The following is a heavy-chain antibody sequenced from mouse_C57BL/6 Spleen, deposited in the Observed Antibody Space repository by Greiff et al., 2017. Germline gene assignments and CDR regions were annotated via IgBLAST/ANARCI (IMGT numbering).Heavy chain of an antibody. CDR2: IYPGDGDT. CDR3: APRTTLVADWYFDV. CDR1: GYAFSSSW. V-gene: IGHV1-82*01. Sequence: QVQLQQSGPELVKPGASVKISCKASGYAFSSSWMNWVKQRPGKGLEWIGRIYPGDGDTNYNGKFKGKATLTADKSSSTAYMQLSSLTSEDSAVXFCAPRTTLVADWYFDVWGTGTTVTVSS. D-gene: IGHD1-1*01. J-gene: IGHJ1*03.